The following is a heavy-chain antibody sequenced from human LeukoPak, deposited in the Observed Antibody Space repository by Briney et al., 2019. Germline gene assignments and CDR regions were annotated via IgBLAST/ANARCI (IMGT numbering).Heavy chain of an antibody. CDR3: ASGNSHAFDI. Sequence: GGSLRLSCAASGFTFGDYWMHWVRQAPGKGLVWVSRIDLAGEYTTYADSVKGRFTISRDNAKNTLYLQMNSLRAEDTAVYYCASGNSHAFDIWGQGTMVTVSS. CDR1: GFTFGDYW. CDR2: IDLAGEYT. J-gene: IGHJ3*02. V-gene: IGHV3-74*01.